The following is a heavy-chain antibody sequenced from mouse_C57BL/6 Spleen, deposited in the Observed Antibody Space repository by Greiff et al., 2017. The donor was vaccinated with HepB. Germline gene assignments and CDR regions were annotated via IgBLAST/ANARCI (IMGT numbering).Heavy chain of an antibody. CDR3: ARRGIPITTVKEAWFAY. Sequence: QVTLKESGPGILQPSQTLSLTCSFSGFSLSTFGMGVGWIRQPSGKGLEWLAHIWWDDDKYYNPALKSRLTISKDTSKNQVFLKISNVDTADTATYYCARRGIPITTVKEAWFAYWGQGTLVTVAA. CDR2: IWWDDDK. CDR1: GFSLSTFGMG. V-gene: IGHV8-8*01. J-gene: IGHJ3*01. D-gene: IGHD1-1*01.